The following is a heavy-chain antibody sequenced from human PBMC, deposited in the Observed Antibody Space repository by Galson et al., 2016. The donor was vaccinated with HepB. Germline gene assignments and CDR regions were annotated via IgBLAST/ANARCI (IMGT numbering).Heavy chain of an antibody. Sequence: SETLSLTCTVSGGSISGSSYYWGWIRQPPGKGLEWIGSIYYSGSTYYNPSLRSRVTISVDTSKNQFSLKLSSVPAADTPVYYCARQGDPLIPWIQLWLPVYWGQGTLVTVSS. J-gene: IGHJ4*02. CDR2: IYYSGST. CDR1: GGSISGSSYY. D-gene: IGHD5-18*01. CDR3: ARQGDPLIPWIQLWLPVY. V-gene: IGHV4-39*01.